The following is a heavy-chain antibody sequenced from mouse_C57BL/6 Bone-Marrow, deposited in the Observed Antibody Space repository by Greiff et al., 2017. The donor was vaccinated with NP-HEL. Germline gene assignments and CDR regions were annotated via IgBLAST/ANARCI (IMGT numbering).Heavy chain of an antibody. V-gene: IGHV6-6*01. CDR3: TRTEVYYDKAY. D-gene: IGHD2-4*01. Sequence: EVMLVESGGGLVQPGGSMKLSCAASGFTFSDAWMDWVRQSPEKGLEWVAEIRNKANNHATYYAESVKGRFTISRDDSKSSVYLQMNSLRAEDTGIYYCTRTEVYYDKAYWGQGTLVTVSA. CDR2: IRNKANNHAT. J-gene: IGHJ3*01. CDR1: GFTFSDAW.